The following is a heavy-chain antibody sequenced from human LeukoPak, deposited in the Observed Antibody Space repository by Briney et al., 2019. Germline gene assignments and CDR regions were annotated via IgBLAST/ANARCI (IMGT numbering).Heavy chain of an antibody. CDR3: AREESYYDSSGYYWY. CDR1: GFTFSSYW. J-gene: IGHJ4*02. Sequence: PGGSLRLSCAASGFTFSSYWMSWVRQAPGKGLEWVANIKQDGSEKYYVDSVKGRFTISRDNAKNSLYLQMNSLGAEDTAVYYCAREESYYDSSGYYWYWGQGTPVTVSS. CDR2: IKQDGSEK. D-gene: IGHD3-22*01. V-gene: IGHV3-7*01.